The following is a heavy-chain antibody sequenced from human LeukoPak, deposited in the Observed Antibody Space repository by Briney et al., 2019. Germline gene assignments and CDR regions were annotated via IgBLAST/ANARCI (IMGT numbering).Heavy chain of an antibody. CDR3: AKRATIPVAANVGLGTYFDY. J-gene: IGHJ4*02. CDR1: GFTLSNFG. V-gene: IGHV3-30*02. D-gene: IGHD6-19*01. Sequence: GGSLRLSCAAFGFTLSNFGMHWVRQAPGKGLEWVAFIRHDGSNTYYADSVKGRFTISRDNFKNTLYLQMNSLTAEDTAVYYCAKRATIPVAANVGLGTYFDYWGQGTLVTVSS. CDR2: IRHDGSNT.